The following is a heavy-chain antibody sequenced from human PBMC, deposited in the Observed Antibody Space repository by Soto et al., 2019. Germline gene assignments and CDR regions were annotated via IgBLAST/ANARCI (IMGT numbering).Heavy chain of an antibody. Sequence: SETLSLTCAVYGGSFSGYYWTWIRQPPGTGLEWIGEINHSGSTNYNPSLKSRVTISVDTSKNQFSLKLTSVTAADTALYYCASQRVMPATPTNWFDPWGQGTLVTVSS. J-gene: IGHJ5*02. CDR1: GGSFSGYY. CDR2: INHSGST. CDR3: ASQRVMPATPTNWFDP. D-gene: IGHD2-15*01. V-gene: IGHV4-34*01.